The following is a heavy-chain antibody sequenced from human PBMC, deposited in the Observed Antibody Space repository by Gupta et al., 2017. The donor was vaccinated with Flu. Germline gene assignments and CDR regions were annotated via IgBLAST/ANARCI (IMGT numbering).Heavy chain of an antibody. CDR3: AKVGDYFNGIDV. CDR1: GGSISDNY. J-gene: IGHJ6*02. V-gene: IGHV4-4*07. Sequence: QVQLQESGPGLVSPSEPLSLSCSVSGGSISDNYWSWTRQPAGKVLEGIGRILASGATNYNPTLTGRVNMSVDTSKNQVSLKLRSVRAADTAAYYSAKVGDYFNGIDVWGQGTTVTVSS. CDR2: ILASGAT.